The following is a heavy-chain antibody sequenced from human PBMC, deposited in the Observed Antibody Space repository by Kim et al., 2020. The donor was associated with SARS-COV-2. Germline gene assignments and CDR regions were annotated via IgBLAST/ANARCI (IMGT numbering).Heavy chain of an antibody. J-gene: IGHJ6*02. D-gene: IGHD3-10*01. V-gene: IGHV4-59*01. CDR1: GGSISSYY. CDR2: IYSSGST. CDR3: ARDGLGEFGELFPSYYYYGMDV. Sequence: SETLSLTCTVSGGSISSYYWSWIRQPPGKGLEWIGYIYSSGSTNYNPSLKSRVTISVDTSKNQFSLKLSSVTAADTAVYYCARDGLGEFGELFPSYYYYGMDVWGQGTTVTVAS.